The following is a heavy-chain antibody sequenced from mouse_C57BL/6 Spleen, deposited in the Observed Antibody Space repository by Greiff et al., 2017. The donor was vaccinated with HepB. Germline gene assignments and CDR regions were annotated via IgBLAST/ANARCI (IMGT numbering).Heavy chain of an antibody. Sequence: EVKLVESGPGMVKPSQSLSLTCTVTGYSITSGYDWHWIRHFPGNKLEWMGYISYSGSTNYNPSLKSRISITHDTSKNHFFLKLNSVTTEDTATYYCARGGAYYGSSYEFAYWGQGTLVTVSA. V-gene: IGHV3-1*01. CDR1: GYSITSGYD. J-gene: IGHJ3*01. CDR2: ISYSGST. CDR3: ARGGAYYGSSYEFAY. D-gene: IGHD1-1*01.